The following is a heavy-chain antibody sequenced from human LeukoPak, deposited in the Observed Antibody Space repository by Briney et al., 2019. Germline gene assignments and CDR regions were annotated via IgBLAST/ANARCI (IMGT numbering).Heavy chain of an antibody. CDR3: ARLEGYSSSYLDY. D-gene: IGHD6-13*01. V-gene: IGHV4-59*08. Sequence: SETLSLTCTVSGGSISSYYWSWIRQPPGKGLEWIGYIYYSGSTNYNPSLKSRVTISVDTSKNLFSLKLSSVTAADTAVYYCARLEGYSSSYLDYWGQGTLVTVSS. J-gene: IGHJ4*02. CDR2: IYYSGST. CDR1: GGSISSYY.